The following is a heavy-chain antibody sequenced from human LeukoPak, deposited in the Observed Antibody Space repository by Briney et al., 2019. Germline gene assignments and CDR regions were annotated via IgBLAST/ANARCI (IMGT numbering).Heavy chain of an antibody. D-gene: IGHD6-13*01. J-gene: IGHJ4*02. V-gene: IGHV4-39*01. CDR3: ARGDSGGSSWFIFDY. Sequence: PSETLSLTCTVSGGSISSSSYYWGWVRQPPGKGLEWIGSFYYSGKTYYNPSLKSRVTISVDTSKNQFSLKLSSVTAADTGVYYCARGDSGGSSWFIFDYWGQGTLVTVSS. CDR2: FYYSGKT. CDR1: GGSISSSSYY.